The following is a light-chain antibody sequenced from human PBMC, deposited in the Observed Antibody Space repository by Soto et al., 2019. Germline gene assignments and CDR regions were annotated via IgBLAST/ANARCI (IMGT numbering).Light chain of an antibody. V-gene: IGLV2-23*01. CDR1: SSDVGNYHL. Sequence: QSVLTQPASVSGSPGQSITISCTGTSSDVGNYHLVSWYQQHPNKAPKLMIYEGSKRPSGVSNRFSGSKSGNTASLTISGLQAEDEADYYCCSYAGSSTSYVFGTGTKVTGL. J-gene: IGLJ1*01. CDR3: CSYAGSSTSYV. CDR2: EGS.